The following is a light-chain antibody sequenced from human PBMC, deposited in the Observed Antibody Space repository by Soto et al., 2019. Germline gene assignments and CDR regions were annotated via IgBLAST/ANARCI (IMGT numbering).Light chain of an antibody. CDR3: QQYHRSSIT. Sequence: DIQMTQSPSTLSASVGDRVTITCRASQSLNNYLAWYQQTPGKAPKLLIYDASTLERGVPSRFSGTGSGKEFTLTISSLHPDDFATYYCQQYHRSSITFGQGTRLEIK. CDR1: QSLNNY. J-gene: IGKJ5*01. CDR2: DAS. V-gene: IGKV1-5*01.